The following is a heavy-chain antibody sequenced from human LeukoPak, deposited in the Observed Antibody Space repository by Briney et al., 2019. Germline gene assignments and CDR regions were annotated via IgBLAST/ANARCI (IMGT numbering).Heavy chain of an antibody. CDR2: ISAYNGNT. V-gene: IGHV1-18*01. J-gene: IGHJ5*02. Sequence: PLASVKVSCKASGYTFTSYGISWVRQAPGQGLEWMGWISAYNGNTNYAQKLQGRVTMTTDTSTSTAYMELRSLRSDDTAVYYCARIVGAFGGGPDNWFDPWGQGTPVTVSS. CDR3: ARIVGAFGGGPDNWFDP. CDR1: GYTFTSYG. D-gene: IGHD1-26*01.